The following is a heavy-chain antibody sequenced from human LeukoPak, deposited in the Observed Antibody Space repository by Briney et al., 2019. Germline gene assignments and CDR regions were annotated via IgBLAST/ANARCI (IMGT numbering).Heavy chain of an antibody. CDR2: ISWNSGMI. CDR1: GFTFDYYG. D-gene: IGHD3-22*01. J-gene: IGHJ6*02. Sequence: GGSLRLSCVASGFTFDYYGMHWVRHAPGKGLEWVSGISWNSGMIGYADSVKGRFIISRDNAKNFLYMQMNSLRVEDMAIYYCVKATIGDDGSGYGAAVDVWGQGTMVIVSS. V-gene: IGHV3-9*03. CDR3: VKATIGDDGSGYGAAVDV.